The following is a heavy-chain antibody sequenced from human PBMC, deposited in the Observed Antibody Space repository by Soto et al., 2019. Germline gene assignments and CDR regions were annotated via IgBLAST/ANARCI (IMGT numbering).Heavy chain of an antibody. V-gene: IGHV2-5*02. CDR2: FFWDDDR. Sequence: GSGPTLVNPTQTLTLTCTVSGFSLSTGGVGVGWIRQPPGKALEWLALFFWDDDRRYSPSLKSRLTITKDTSKNQLVLTMTNMGPVDTATYYCAHLPWKQLWPRAPVVFWGQGTPVTVSS. CDR3: AHLPWKQLWPRAPVVF. D-gene: IGHD5-18*01. J-gene: IGHJ4*02. CDR1: GFSLSTGGVG.